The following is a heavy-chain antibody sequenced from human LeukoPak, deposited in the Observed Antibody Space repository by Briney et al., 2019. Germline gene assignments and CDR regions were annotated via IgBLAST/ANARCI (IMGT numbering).Heavy chain of an antibody. J-gene: IGHJ4*02. CDR2: ISSNGGST. CDR3: VKERMVRGVDYYFDY. V-gene: IGHV3-64D*09. Sequence: PGGSLRLSCSASGFTFSSYAMHWVRQAPGKGLEYVSAISSNGGSTYYADSVKGRFTISRDNSKNTPYLQMSSLRAEDTAVYYCVKERMVRGVDYYFDYWGQGTLVTVSS. D-gene: IGHD3-10*01. CDR1: GFTFSSYA.